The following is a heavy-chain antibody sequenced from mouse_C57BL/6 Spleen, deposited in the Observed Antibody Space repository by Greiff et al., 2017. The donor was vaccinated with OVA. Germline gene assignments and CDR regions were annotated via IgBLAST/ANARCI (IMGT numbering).Heavy chain of an antibody. D-gene: IGHD2-1*01. Sequence: QVQLQQPGAELVKPGASVKLSCKASGYTFTSYWMHWVKQRPGKGLEWIGMIHPNSGSTNYNEKFKSTAPLTVDKSSSTAYMQLSSLTSEDAAVYYCARGGNYYFDYWGQGTTRTVSS. CDR2: IHPNSGST. CDR1: GYTFTSYW. V-gene: IGHV1-64*01. J-gene: IGHJ2*01. CDR3: ARGGNYYFDY.